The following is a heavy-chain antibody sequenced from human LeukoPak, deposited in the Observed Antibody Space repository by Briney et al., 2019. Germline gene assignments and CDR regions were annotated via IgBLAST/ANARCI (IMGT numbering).Heavy chain of an antibody. CDR3: ARGESGDY. CDR1: GFTFDDYA. V-gene: IGHV3-9*01. CDR2: ISWNSGSI. J-gene: IGHJ4*02. D-gene: IGHD3-10*01. Sequence: PGGSLRLSCAASGFTFDDYAMHWVRQAPGKGLEWVSGISWNSGSIGYADSVKGRFTISRDNSKNTLYLQMNSLRAEDTAVYYCARGESGDYWGQGTLVTVSS.